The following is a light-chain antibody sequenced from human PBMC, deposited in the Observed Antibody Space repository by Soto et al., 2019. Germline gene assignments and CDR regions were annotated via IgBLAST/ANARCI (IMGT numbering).Light chain of an antibody. CDR2: DVS. V-gene: IGLV2-11*01. J-gene: IGLJ3*02. Sequence: QSVLTQPRSVSGSPGQSVTISCTGTSSDVGAYNFVSWYQQHPGRVPTLMIYDVSRRPSGVPDRFSGSKSGNTASLTISGLQADDEADYYCCSYAGSYTLVFGGGTKLTVL. CDR3: CSYAGSYTLV. CDR1: SSDVGAYNF.